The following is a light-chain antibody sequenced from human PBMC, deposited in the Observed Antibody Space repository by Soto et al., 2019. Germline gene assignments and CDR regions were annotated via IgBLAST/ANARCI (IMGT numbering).Light chain of an antibody. CDR3: SSYAGSNTYV. Sequence: QSALTQPASVSGPPGQSITIYCTGTSSDVGGYNYVSWYQHHPGKAPKLMIYEVSNRPSGVSNRFSGSKSGNTASLTISGLQADDEADYYCSSYAGSNTYVFGTGTKLTVL. CDR2: EVS. CDR1: SSDVGGYNY. V-gene: IGLV2-14*01. J-gene: IGLJ1*01.